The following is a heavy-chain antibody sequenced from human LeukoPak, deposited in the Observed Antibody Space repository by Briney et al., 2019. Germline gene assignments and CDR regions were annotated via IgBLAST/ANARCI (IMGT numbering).Heavy chain of an antibody. J-gene: IGHJ4*02. D-gene: IGHD3-3*01. CDR3: SRGQEVDDGVLES. CDR2: IRGNGGGT. V-gene: IGHV3-23*01. CDR1: GFTFSRFA. Sequence: GGSLRLSCVGAGFTFSRFAVTWVRQAPGQGLEWVSTIRGNGGGTHYAESLRGRFTLSRDNSKSTVYLQMNSLRAEDTAIYYCSRGQEVDDGVLESWGRGTLVTVSS.